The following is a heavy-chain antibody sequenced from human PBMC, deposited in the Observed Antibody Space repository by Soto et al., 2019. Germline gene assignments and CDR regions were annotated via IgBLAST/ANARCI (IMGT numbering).Heavy chain of an antibody. J-gene: IGHJ6*02. CDR3: MRGGILEANRPYYYYGLDV. CDR2: VSPYNGNT. Sequence: ASVKVSCKAFGYTFTTYGLSWVRQAPGQGLEWMGWVSPYNGNTYYAPRLQGRVTMTTDTSTNTAYMSLRRLRSDDTAIYYCMRGGILEANRPYYYYGLDVWGQGTPVTVSS. CDR1: GYTFTTYG. V-gene: IGHV1-18*01. D-gene: IGHD1-1*01.